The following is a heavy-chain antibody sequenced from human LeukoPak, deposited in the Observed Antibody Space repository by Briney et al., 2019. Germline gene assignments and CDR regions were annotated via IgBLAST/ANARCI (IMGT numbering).Heavy chain of an antibody. J-gene: IGHJ4*02. D-gene: IGHD1-26*01. CDR3: ARDKIVGATYFDY. Sequence: GGSLRLSCAGSGFTFSSYWMSWVRQAPGKGLEWVANIKQDVSEIYYVDSVKGRFTISRDNTKNSLYLQMNSLRAEDTAVYYCARDKIVGATYFDYWGQGTLVTVSS. CDR2: IKQDVSEI. V-gene: IGHV3-7*01. CDR1: GFTFSSYW.